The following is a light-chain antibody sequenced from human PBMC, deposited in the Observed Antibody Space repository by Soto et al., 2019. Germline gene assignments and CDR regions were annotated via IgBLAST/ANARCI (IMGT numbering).Light chain of an antibody. V-gene: IGLV4-69*02. CDR1: SGHSNYA. CDR2: LNSDGSH. Sequence: QSVLTQSPSASASLGASVKLTCTLSSGHSNYAIAWHQQQPEKGPRYLLKLNSDGSHTKGDGIPDRFSGCRSGAERYLTISSLQSEDEGDYHCQTWGTGIQVFGGGTKLTVL. CDR3: QTWGTGIQV. J-gene: IGLJ2*01.